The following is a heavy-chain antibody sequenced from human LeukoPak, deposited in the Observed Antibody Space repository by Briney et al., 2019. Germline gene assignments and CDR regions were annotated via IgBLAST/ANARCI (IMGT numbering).Heavy chain of an antibody. CDR3: ARTTVESGRYDAFDI. CDR2: LYSGGSA. D-gene: IGHD4-23*01. V-gene: IGHV3-53*01. J-gene: IGHJ3*02. Sequence: GGSPRLSCAASGFTVSSNYMSWVRQASEEGLEWVSILYSGGSAYYADSVKGRFTISRDNSKNTLYLQMNSLRVEDTAVYYCARTTVESGRYDAFDIWGQGTLVSVSS. CDR1: GFTVSSNY.